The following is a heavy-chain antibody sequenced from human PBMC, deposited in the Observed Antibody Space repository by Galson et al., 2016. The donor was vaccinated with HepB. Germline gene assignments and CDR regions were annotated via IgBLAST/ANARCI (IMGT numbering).Heavy chain of an antibody. CDR1: GFTFSSYS. V-gene: IGHV3-21*04. D-gene: IGHD1-26*01. J-gene: IGHJ4*02. Sequence: SLRLSCAASGFTFSSYSMNWVRQAPGKGLEWVSLISSSNTYIYYADSVKGRFTISRDNAKNSLYLQMNSLRAEDTALYFCATGRGSYWGQGTLVTVSS. CDR2: ISSSNTYI. CDR3: ATGRGSY.